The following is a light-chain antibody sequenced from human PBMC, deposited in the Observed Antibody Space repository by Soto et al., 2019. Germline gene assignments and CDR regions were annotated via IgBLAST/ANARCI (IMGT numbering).Light chain of an antibody. CDR2: DVS. CDR1: SSDVGGYNS. V-gene: IGLV2-11*01. CDR3: CSYAGSYTGV. J-gene: IGLJ2*01. Sequence: QSALTQPRSVSGSPEQSVTISCTGTSSDVGGYNSVSWYQQHPGKAPKLMIYDVSKRPSGVPDRFSGSKSGNTASLTISGLQAEDEADYYCCSYAGSYTGVFGGGTKVTVL.